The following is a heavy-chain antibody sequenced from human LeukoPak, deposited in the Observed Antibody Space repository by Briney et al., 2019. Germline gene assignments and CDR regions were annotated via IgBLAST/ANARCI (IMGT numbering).Heavy chain of an antibody. CDR1: GDSISTTSYY. CDR2: IYYSGST. J-gene: IGHJ3*02. D-gene: IGHD5-18*01. V-gene: IGHV4-39*07. Sequence: SETLSLTCTVSGDSISTTSYYWGWIRQPPGKGLEWIGNIYYSGSTYYNPSLTSRVTISIDTSKNQFSLKLSSVTAADTAVYYCARVTRGYDAFDIWGQGTMVTVSS. CDR3: ARVTRGYDAFDI.